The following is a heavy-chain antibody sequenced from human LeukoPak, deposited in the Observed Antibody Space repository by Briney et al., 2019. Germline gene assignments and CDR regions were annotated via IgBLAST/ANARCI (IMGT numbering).Heavy chain of an antibody. Sequence: SETLSLTCTVSGGSISHYFWSWIRQPPGKPLEWIGYIYYSGSTNYNPSLKSRLTISVDTSKNQFSLKLSSVTAADTAVYYCARSLGSGWYFDYWGQGTLVTVSS. J-gene: IGHJ4*02. CDR3: ARSLGSGWYFDY. CDR2: IYYSGST. D-gene: IGHD6-19*01. CDR1: GGSISHYF. V-gene: IGHV4-59*12.